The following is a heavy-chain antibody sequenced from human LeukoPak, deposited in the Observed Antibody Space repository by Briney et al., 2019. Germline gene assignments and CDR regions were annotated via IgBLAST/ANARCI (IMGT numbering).Heavy chain of an antibody. CDR2: IYYSGST. D-gene: IGHD3-22*01. CDR1: GGSISSGGYY. Sequence: SETLSLTCTVSGGSISSGGYYWSWIRQHPGKGLEWIGYIYYSGSTYYNPSLKSRVTISVDTSKNQFSLKLSSVTAADTAVYYCARARYYYDSSGYCYFDYWGQGTLVTVSS. CDR3: ARARYYYDSSGYCYFDY. J-gene: IGHJ4*02. V-gene: IGHV4-31*03.